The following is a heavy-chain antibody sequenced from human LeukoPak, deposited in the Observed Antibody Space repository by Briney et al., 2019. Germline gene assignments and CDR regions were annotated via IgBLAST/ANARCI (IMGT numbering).Heavy chain of an antibody. Sequence: GGSLRLSCAASGFTFSSYSMNWVRQAPGKGLEWVANINQDGSEKYYVDSVKGRFTISRDNSKNTLYLQMNSLRAEDTAVYYCARARGIAVAGNWFDPWGQGTLVTVSS. J-gene: IGHJ5*02. D-gene: IGHD6-19*01. V-gene: IGHV3-7*01. CDR3: ARARGIAVAGNWFDP. CDR2: INQDGSEK. CDR1: GFTFSSYS.